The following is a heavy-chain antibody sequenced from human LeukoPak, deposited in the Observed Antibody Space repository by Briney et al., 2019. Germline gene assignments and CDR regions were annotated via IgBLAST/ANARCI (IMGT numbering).Heavy chain of an antibody. Sequence: PSETLSLTCTVSGGSISSSSYYWGWIRQPPGQGLEWIGSIYYSGSTYYNSSLKSRVTISVDTSKNQFSLKLSSVTAADTAVYYCARAGYYGSGSLGYWGQGTLVTVSS. D-gene: IGHD3-10*01. J-gene: IGHJ4*02. CDR1: GGSISSSSYY. CDR3: ARAGYYGSGSLGY. CDR2: IYYSGST. V-gene: IGHV4-39*07.